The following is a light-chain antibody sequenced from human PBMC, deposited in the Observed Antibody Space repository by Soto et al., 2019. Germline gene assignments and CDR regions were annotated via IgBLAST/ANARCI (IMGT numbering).Light chain of an antibody. Sequence: EVVMTQSPPTLSVSPGEKVTLSCRASQNVSSNLAWFQQKPGQAPRLLIYAASTRATGLPARFSGSGSGTEFTLTISSLQSEDFAVYYCQQYNKWPPITFGQGTRLEIK. J-gene: IGKJ5*01. CDR3: QQYNKWPPIT. V-gene: IGKV3-15*01. CDR2: AAS. CDR1: QNVSSN.